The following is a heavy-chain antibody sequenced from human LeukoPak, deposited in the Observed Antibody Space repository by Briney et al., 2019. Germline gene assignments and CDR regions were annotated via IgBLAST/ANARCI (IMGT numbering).Heavy chain of an antibody. CDR1: GYTFTGYY. Sequence: ASVKVSCKASGYTFTGYYMHWVRQAPGQGLEWMGWINPNSGGTNYAQKFQGRVTMTRDTSITTSYMELRSLRSDDTAVYYCASRKDSSSWYYFDYWGQGTLVTVSS. V-gene: IGHV1-2*02. CDR3: ASRKDSSSWYYFDY. CDR2: INPNSGGT. J-gene: IGHJ4*02. D-gene: IGHD6-13*01.